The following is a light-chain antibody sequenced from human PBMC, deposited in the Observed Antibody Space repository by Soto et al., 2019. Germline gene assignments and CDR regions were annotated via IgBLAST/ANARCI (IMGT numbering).Light chain of an antibody. J-gene: IGKJ1*01. CDR3: QQYGSSPWT. Sequence: EIVLTQSPGTLSLSPGERATLSCRASQSVASNNLAWYHQKPGQSPRLLIYGASSRATGIPDRFTGSGSGTDFILTISRLEPEDFAVYYCQQYGSSPWTFGQGTRVEIK. V-gene: IGKV3-20*01. CDR1: QSVASNN. CDR2: GAS.